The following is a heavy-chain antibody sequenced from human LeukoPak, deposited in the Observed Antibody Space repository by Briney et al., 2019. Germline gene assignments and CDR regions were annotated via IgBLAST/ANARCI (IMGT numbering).Heavy chain of an antibody. CDR1: GGSISSGSYY. Sequence: PSQTLSLTCTVSGGSISSGSYYWSWIRQPPGKGLEWIGYIYYSGSTNYNPSLKSRVTISVDTSKNQFSLKLSSVTAADTAVYYCARKRLVNWYFDLWGRGTLVTVSS. J-gene: IGHJ2*01. CDR2: IYYSGST. CDR3: ARKRLVNWYFDL. V-gene: IGHV4-61*01. D-gene: IGHD3-9*01.